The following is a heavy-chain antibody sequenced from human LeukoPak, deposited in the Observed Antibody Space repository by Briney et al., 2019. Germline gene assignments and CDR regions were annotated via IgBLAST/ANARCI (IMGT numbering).Heavy chain of an antibody. J-gene: IGHJ4*02. CDR2: ISYAGGNE. Sequence: GGSLRLSCAASGFTLSHYPMHWVRQAPGKGLEWVAVISYAGGNEYYADSVKGRFTISRDDAKKSLYLQMNSLRVEDTAIYYCARQSSGIAATDKIDYWGQGTLVTVSS. CDR3: ARQSSGIAATDKIDY. CDR1: GFTLSHYP. V-gene: IGHV3-30-3*01. D-gene: IGHD6-13*01.